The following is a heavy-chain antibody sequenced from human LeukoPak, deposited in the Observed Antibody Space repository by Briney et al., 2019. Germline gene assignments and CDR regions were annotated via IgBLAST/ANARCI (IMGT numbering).Heavy chain of an antibody. CDR2: IWFDGSSK. CDR1: GFTSSNYG. CDR3: ARALYTNTWFYYYYGVDV. D-gene: IGHD2-2*02. Sequence: PGGSLRLSCAASGFTSSNYGMHWVRQAPGKGLEWVALIWFDGSSKYYADSVKGRFTISRDNSQDTLYLQMTSLRADDTAIYYCARALYTNTWFYYYYGVDVWGQGTAVTVSS. V-gene: IGHV3-33*01. J-gene: IGHJ6*02.